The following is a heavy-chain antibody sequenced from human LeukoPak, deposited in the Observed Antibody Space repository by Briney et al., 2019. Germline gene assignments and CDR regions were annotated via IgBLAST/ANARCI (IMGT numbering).Heavy chain of an antibody. CDR3: ARSYGSPYYDSSGYYAY. CDR1: GGTFSSYA. Sequence: SVKVSCKASGGTFSSYAISWARQAAGQGLEWMGGIIPIFGTANYAQKFQGRVTITTDESTSTAYMELSSLRSEDTAVYYCARSYGSPYYDSSGYYAYWGQGTLVTVSS. J-gene: IGHJ4*02. D-gene: IGHD3-22*01. CDR2: IIPIFGTA. V-gene: IGHV1-69*05.